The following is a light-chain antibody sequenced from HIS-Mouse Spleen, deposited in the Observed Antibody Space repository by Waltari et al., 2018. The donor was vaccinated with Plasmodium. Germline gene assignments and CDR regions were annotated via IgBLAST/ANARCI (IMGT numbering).Light chain of an antibody. CDR2: QDS. CDR3: QAWDSSTAV. J-gene: IGLJ3*02. V-gene: IGLV3-1*01. Sequence: SYELTQPPSVSVPPGQTARLPYSGEQLGDKYACWYQQKPGQSPVLVMYQDSKRPSGIPERFSGSNSGNTATLTISGTQAMDEADYYCQAWDSSTAVFGGGTKLTVL. CDR1: QLGDKY.